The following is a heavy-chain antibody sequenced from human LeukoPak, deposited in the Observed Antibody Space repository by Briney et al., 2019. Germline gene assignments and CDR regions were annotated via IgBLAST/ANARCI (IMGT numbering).Heavy chain of an antibody. D-gene: IGHD2-2*01. CDR3: ASESVYQPRAFDY. CDR2: INPSGGRT. Sequence: ASVKVSCKPSGYTFANNYMHWVRQAPGQGLEWMGVINPSGGRTSYAQKFQGRVTLTRDTSTSTVYMDLSSLRSEDTAVYYCASESVYQPRAFDYWGQGTLVTVSS. V-gene: IGHV1-46*03. CDR1: GYTFANNY. J-gene: IGHJ4*02.